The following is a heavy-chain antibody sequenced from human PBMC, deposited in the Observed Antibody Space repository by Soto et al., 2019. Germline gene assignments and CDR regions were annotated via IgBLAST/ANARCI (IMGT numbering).Heavy chain of an antibody. CDR2: IPDDGDKI. CDR3: VRGTCYDCWNIDY. V-gene: IGHV3-30-3*01. D-gene: IGHD2-21*02. Sequence: GGSLRLSCAASGFIFSNYAMHWVRQAPGKGLEWMAVIPDDGDKIHYADSVKGRFTISRDNSKNTLYLQINSLRVEDTAVYYCVRGTCYDCWNIDYWGQGTQVTVSS. J-gene: IGHJ4*02. CDR1: GFIFSNYA.